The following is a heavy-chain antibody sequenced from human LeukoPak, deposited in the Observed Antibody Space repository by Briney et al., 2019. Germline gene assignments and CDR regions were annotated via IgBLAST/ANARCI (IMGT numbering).Heavy chain of an antibody. Sequence: GGSLRLSCAASGFTFSSYSMHWVRQGPGKGLGWVAVISYDGSNKYYADSVKGRFTISRDNSKNTLYLQMNSLRVEDTAVYYCARDQGYGSGTFLDYWGQGTLVTVSS. J-gene: IGHJ4*02. V-gene: IGHV3-30*04. CDR2: ISYDGSNK. CDR1: GFTFSSYS. CDR3: ARDQGYGSGTFLDY. D-gene: IGHD3-10*01.